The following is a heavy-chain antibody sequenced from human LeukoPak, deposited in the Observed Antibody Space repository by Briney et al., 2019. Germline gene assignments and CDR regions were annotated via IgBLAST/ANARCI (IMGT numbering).Heavy chain of an antibody. CDR3: ARHGANRQQLVMAFDI. CDR1: GGSISSYY. J-gene: IGHJ3*02. V-gene: IGHV4-59*08. CDR2: IYYSRST. Sequence: SETLSLTCSVSGGSISSYYWSWIRQPPGQGLEWIGYIYYSRSTNYNPSLKNRVTISIDTSKNQFSMKVNSVTAADTAVYYCARHGANRQQLVMAFDIWGQGTMVTVSS. D-gene: IGHD6-13*01.